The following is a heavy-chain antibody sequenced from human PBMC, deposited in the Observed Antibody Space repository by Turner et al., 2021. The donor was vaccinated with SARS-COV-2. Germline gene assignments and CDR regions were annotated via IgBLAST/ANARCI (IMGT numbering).Heavy chain of an antibody. Sequence: EVQLLESGGGLVQPGGSLRRSCAASGFTFSSYSMNWVRQAPGKGLEWVSSISSSSSYIYYADSVKGRFTISRDNAKSSLYLQMNSLRAEDTAVYYCARDCSTTTCEAWGQGTLVTVSS. V-gene: IGHV3-21*01. CDR3: ARDCSTTTCEA. D-gene: IGHD2-2*01. CDR2: ISSSSSYI. J-gene: IGHJ5*02. CDR1: GFTFSSYS.